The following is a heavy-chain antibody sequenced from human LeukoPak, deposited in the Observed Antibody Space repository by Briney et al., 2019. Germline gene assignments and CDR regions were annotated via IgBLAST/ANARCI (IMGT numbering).Heavy chain of an antibody. CDR1: GFTFSTYA. J-gene: IGHJ4*02. CDR2: ISGSGGST. V-gene: IGHV3-23*01. D-gene: IGHD4-17*01. CDR3: AHGDYDC. Sequence: GGSLRLSCAASGFTFSTYAMNWVRQAPGKGLEWVSTISGSGGSTYHADSVKGRFTISRDNSKNTLYLQMNSLRAEDTAVYYCAHGDYDCWGQGTLVTVSS.